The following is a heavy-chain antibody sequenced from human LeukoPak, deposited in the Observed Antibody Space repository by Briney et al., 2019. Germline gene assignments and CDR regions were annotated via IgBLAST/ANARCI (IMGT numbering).Heavy chain of an antibody. J-gene: IGHJ4*02. Sequence: GGSLRLSCAASGFTFSSYAMSWVRQAPGQGLEWMGWISAYNGNTNFAQKLQGRVTMTTDTSTSTAYMELRSLRSDDTAVYYCARDRAAAGDAYFDYWGQGTLVTVSS. CDR2: ISAYNGNT. D-gene: IGHD6-13*01. V-gene: IGHV1-18*01. CDR1: GFTFSSYA. CDR3: ARDRAAAGDAYFDY.